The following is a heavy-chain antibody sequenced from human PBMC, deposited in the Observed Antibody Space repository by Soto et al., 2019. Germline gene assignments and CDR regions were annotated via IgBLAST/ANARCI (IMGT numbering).Heavy chain of an antibody. Sequence: SVKVSCKASGYTFTGYYMHWVRQAPGQGLEWMGWINPNSGGTNYAQKFQGWVTMTRDTSISTAYMELSRLRSDDTAVYYCARTVASEYSSTNYYYYGMDVWGQGTTVIVSS. CDR3: ARTVASEYSSTNYYYYGMDV. CDR2: INPNSGGT. J-gene: IGHJ6*02. D-gene: IGHD6-6*01. V-gene: IGHV1-2*04. CDR1: GYTFTGYY.